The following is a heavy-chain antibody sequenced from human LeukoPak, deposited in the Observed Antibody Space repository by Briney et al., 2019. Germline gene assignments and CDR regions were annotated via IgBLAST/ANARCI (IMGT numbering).Heavy chain of an antibody. Sequence: GRSLRLSCAASGFTFSSYGMHWVRQAPGKGLEWVAVISYDGSNKYYADSVKGRFTISRDNSKNTLYLQMNSLRAEDTAVYYCAKVSGDSSGYYYFDYWGRGTLVTVSS. V-gene: IGHV3-30*18. D-gene: IGHD3-22*01. CDR3: AKVSGDSSGYYYFDY. CDR2: ISYDGSNK. J-gene: IGHJ4*02. CDR1: GFTFSSYG.